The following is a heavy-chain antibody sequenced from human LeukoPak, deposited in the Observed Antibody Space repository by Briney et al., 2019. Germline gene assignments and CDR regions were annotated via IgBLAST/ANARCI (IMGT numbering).Heavy chain of an antibody. V-gene: IGHV3-11*06. CDR1: GFTFSDCY. J-gene: IGHJ4*02. Sequence: PGGSLRLSCADSGFTFSDCYMSWIRQARGKGLEWLSYISSSSSYTNYADSVKGRFTISRDNAKNSLYLQMNSLRAEDTAVYYCARDPVGASNFDYWGQGTLVTVSS. CDR2: ISSSSSYT. D-gene: IGHD1-26*01. CDR3: ARDPVGASNFDY.